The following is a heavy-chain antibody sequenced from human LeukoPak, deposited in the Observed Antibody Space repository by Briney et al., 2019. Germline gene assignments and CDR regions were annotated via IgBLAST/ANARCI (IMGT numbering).Heavy chain of an antibody. J-gene: IGHJ4*02. Sequence: ASVKVSCKASGGTFSSYAISWVRQAPGQGLEWMGGIIPIFGTANYAQKFQGRVTITADESTSTAYMELSSLRSEDTAVYYCARLLAATRLGVDYWGQGTLVTVSS. D-gene: IGHD6-25*01. CDR3: ARLLAATRLGVDY. V-gene: IGHV1-69*13. CDR2: IIPIFGTA. CDR1: GGTFSSYA.